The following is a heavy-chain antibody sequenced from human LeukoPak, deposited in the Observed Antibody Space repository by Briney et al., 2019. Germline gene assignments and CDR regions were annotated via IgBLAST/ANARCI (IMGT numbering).Heavy chain of an antibody. J-gene: IGHJ6*02. V-gene: IGHV6-1*01. CDR3: ARDYYYGMDV. Sequence: SQTLSLTCAISGDSVSSSRAAWNRIRQSPSRGLEWLGRTYYRFKWNNDYAVAVKSRITINPDTSKNQFSLQLNSVTPEDTAVYYCARDYYYGMDVWGQGTTVTVSS. CDR2: TYYRFKWNN. CDR1: GDSVSSSRAA.